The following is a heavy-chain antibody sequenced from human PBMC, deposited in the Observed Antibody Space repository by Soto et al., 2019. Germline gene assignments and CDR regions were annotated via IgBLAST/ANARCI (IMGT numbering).Heavy chain of an antibody. CDR2: IKSKTDGGTT. V-gene: IGHV3-15*01. Sequence: EVQLVESGGGLVKPGGSLRLSCAASVFTFSNAWMSWVRQAPGKGLEWVGRIKSKTDGGTTDYAAPVKGRFTISRDDSKNTLYLQMNSLKTEDTAVYYCTTDKDIVVVVAATGTSLDPWGQGTLVTVSS. J-gene: IGHJ5*02. CDR1: VFTFSNAW. D-gene: IGHD2-15*01. CDR3: TTDKDIVVVVAATGTSLDP.